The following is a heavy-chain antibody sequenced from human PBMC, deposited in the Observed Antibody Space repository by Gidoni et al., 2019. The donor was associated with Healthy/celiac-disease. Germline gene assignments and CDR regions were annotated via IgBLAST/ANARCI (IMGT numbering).Heavy chain of an antibody. V-gene: IGHV4-34*01. CDR3: ARCAVLRFLEWGAPFRYYYYGMDV. D-gene: IGHD3-3*01. Sequence: QVQLQQWGAGLLKPSETLSLTCAVYGGSFSGYYWSWIRQPPGKGLEWIGEINHSGSTNYNPSLKSRVTISVDTSKNQFSLKLSSVTAADTAVYYCARCAVLRFLEWGAPFRYYYYGMDVWGQGTTVTVSS. CDR2: INHSGST. CDR1: GGSFSGYY. J-gene: IGHJ6*02.